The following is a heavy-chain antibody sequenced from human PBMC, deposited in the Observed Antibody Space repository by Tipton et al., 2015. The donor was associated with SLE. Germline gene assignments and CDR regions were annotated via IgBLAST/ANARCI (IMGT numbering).Heavy chain of an antibody. CDR1: GYTFTTYY. CDR3: ARGGRPGKSWFDP. V-gene: IGHV1-46*01. J-gene: IGHJ5*02. D-gene: IGHD1-26*01. Sequence: QLVQSGAEVKKPGASVKVSCKASGYTFTTYYIHWVRQAPGQGLEWMGIINPSGGSTSYAQKFQGRITVTRDTSTSTVYMELSSLRSEDTAVYYCARGGRPGKSWFDPWGQGTLVTVSS. CDR2: INPSGGST.